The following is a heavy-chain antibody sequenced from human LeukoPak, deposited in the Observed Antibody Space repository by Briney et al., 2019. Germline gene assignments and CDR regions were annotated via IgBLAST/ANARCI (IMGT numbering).Heavy chain of an antibody. D-gene: IGHD6-6*01. CDR1: GGSISSYY. J-gene: IGHJ4*02. Sequence: SETLSLTCTVSGGSISSYYWSWIRQPPGKGLEWIGEINHSGSTNYNPSLKSRVTISVDTSKNQFSLKLSSVTAADTAVYYCAIRGYSSSSRRYYFDYWGQGTLVTVSS. V-gene: IGHV4-34*01. CDR3: AIRGYSSSSRRYYFDY. CDR2: INHSGST.